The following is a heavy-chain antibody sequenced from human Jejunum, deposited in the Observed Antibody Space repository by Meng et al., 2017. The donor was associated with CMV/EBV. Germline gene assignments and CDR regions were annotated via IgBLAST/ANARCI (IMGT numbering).Heavy chain of an antibody. CDR3: ATMVLARYCGIHTNCLGGY. J-gene: IGHJ4*02. V-gene: IGHV3-66*02. CDR2: IYSDGTT. CDR1: NY. D-gene: IGHD2-21*01. Sequence: NYMGWVRQAPGKGLEWVSGIYSDGTTYDADSVKGRFTLSRDSSKNTLYLQMNSLRAEDTAVYYCATMVLARYCGIHTNCLGGYWGQGTPVTVSS.